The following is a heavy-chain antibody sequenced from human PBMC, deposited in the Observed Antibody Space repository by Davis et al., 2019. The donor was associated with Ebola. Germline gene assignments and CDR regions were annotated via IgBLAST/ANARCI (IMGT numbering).Heavy chain of an antibody. Sequence: SSRFTFTNAWMRWVRQAPGKGLEWVANIKQDGSEKYYVDSVKGRFTISRDNAKNSLYLQMNSLRAEDTAVYFCAREPTGNYYYFYGMDVWGKGTTVSVSS. V-gene: IGHV3-7*01. J-gene: IGHJ6*04. CDR2: IKQDGSEK. CDR3: AREPTGNYYYFYGMDV. D-gene: IGHD4-11*01. CDR1: RFTFTNAW.